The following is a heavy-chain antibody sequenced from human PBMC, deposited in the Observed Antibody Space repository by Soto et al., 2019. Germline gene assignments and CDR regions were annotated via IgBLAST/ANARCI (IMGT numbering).Heavy chain of an antibody. Sequence: VASVKVSCKASGYTFTSYGISWVRQAPGQGLEWVGWISGYNDNTNYAQRLQGRVTMTTDTSTSIAYMELSSLRSEDTAVYYCARGLQLVQYDYWGQGTLVTVSS. J-gene: IGHJ4*02. CDR1: GYTFTSYG. CDR2: ISGYNDNT. CDR3: ARGLQLVQYDY. D-gene: IGHD6-13*01. V-gene: IGHV1-18*01.